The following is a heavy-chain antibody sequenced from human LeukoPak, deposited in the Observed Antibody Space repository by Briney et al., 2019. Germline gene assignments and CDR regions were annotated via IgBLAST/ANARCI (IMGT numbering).Heavy chain of an antibody. J-gene: IGHJ4*02. CDR2: INTNTGNP. V-gene: IGHV7-4-1*02. CDR3: AREMVNSGSYPDY. Sequence: EASVKVSCKASGYTFTSYGINWVRQAPGQGLEWMGWINTNTGNPAYAQGFTGRCVFSLDTSVSTAYLQITSLKADDTAVYYCAREMVNSGSYPDYWGQGTLVTVSS. CDR1: GYTFTSYG. D-gene: IGHD1-26*01.